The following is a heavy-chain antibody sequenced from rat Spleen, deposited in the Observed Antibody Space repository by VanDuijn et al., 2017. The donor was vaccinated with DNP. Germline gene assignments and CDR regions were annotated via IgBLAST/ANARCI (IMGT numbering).Heavy chain of an antibody. D-gene: IGHD1-1*01. J-gene: IGHJ4*01. CDR2: IDNAGNT. Sequence: EVQLQESGSGLVKPSQSLSLTCSVTGYSITSNHKWSWIRKFPGNEVEWMGYIDNAGNTNYNPSLKSRISITRDTSKNQFFLQLNSLTTEDTATYYCARLRLEWEVRAMDAWGQGTSVTVSS. CDR1: GYSITSNHK. CDR3: ARLRLEWEVRAMDA. V-gene: IGHV3-3*01.